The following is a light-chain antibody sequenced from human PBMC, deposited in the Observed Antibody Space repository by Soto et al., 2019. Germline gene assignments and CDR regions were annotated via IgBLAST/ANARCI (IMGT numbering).Light chain of an antibody. Sequence: EVVLRQSPPTLYVSPGEGATLSCRASQGICDTLAWYQHKPGQTPRLLIYDAYNRATGIPARVSGSGSGTAVTLTISSLEPEDGAVYYGQQRSNWPITFGQGTRVEIK. CDR1: QGICDT. CDR3: QQRSNWPIT. CDR2: DAY. J-gene: IGKJ5*01. V-gene: IGKV3D-11*01.